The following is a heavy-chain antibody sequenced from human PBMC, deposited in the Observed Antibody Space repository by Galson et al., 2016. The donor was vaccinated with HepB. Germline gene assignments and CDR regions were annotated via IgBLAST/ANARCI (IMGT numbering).Heavy chain of an antibody. D-gene: IGHD3-22*01. CDR3: ARVGLKSYFDSSGYFDS. V-gene: IGHV4-30-4*01. CDR1: GDSISSGDYY. J-gene: IGHJ4*02. CDR2: IYYSGTT. Sequence: LSLTCTVSGDSISSGDYYWSWIRQPPGKGLEWMGYIYYSGTTYYNPSLKSRISLSVDTSTNRFSLNLISVTAADTAVYYCARVGLKSYFDSSGYFDSWGQGTLVTVSS.